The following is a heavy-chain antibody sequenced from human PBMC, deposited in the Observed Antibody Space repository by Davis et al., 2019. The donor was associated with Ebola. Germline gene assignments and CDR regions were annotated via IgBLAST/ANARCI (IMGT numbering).Heavy chain of an antibody. CDR3: ARLGQQLHSWFDP. V-gene: IGHV4-59*08. CDR1: GGPITSYY. CDR2: IYYTGTT. D-gene: IGHD6-13*01. J-gene: IGHJ5*02. Sequence: PSETLSLTCTVSGGPITSYYWSWIRQPPGKGLEWIGYIYYTGTTSYNPSLKSRVTISIDTPNNQFSLKMSSVTAADTAVYYCARLGQQLHSWFDPWGQGNLVTVSS.